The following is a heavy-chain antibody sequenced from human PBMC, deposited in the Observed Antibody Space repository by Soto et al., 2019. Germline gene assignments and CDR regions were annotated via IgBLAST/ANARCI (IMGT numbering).Heavy chain of an antibody. V-gene: IGHV5-51*01. J-gene: IGHJ6*02. CDR3: ATTHRYDSSGYTDYYYGMDV. CDR1: GYSFTSYW. D-gene: IGHD3-22*01. Sequence: GESLKISCKGSGYSFTSYWIGWVRQMPGKGLEWMGIIYPGDSDTRYSPSFQGQVTISADKSISTAYLQWSSLKASDTAMYYCATTHRYDSSGYTDYYYGMDVWGQGTTVTVSS. CDR2: IYPGDSDT.